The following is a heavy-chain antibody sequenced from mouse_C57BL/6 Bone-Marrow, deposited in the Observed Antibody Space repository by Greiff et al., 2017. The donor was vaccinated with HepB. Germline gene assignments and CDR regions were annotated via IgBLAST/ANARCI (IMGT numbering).Heavy chain of an antibody. D-gene: IGHD2-4*01. V-gene: IGHV1-55*01. Sequence: QVQLQQPGAELVKPGASVKMSCKASGYTFTSYWITWVKQRPGQGLEWIGDIYPGSGSTNYNEKFKSKATLTVDTSSSTAYMQLSSLTSEDSAVYYCARQIYYDYDEDYWGQGTTLTVSS. CDR3: ARQIYYDYDEDY. CDR1: GYTFTSYW. J-gene: IGHJ2*01. CDR2: IYPGSGST.